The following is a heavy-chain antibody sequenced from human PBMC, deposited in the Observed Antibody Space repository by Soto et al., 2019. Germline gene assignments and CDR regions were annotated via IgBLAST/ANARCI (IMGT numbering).Heavy chain of an antibody. CDR2: IIPIFGTA. CDR3: ARGWGYDSNDYYYAY. Sequence: QVQLVQSGAEVRKPGSSVKVSCKASGGTFSRHAISWVRXAPGQGLEWMGGIIPIFGTANHAQKFQGRVTIIADESTSTVYMELSSLRSEDTAMYYCARGWGYDSNDYYYAYWGQGTLVIVSS. D-gene: IGHD3-22*01. V-gene: IGHV1-69*01. J-gene: IGHJ4*02. CDR1: GGTFSRHA.